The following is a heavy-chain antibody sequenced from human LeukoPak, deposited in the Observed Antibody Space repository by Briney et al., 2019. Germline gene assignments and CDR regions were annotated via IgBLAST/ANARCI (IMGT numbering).Heavy chain of an antibody. D-gene: IGHD4-17*01. J-gene: IGHJ3*02. CDR1: GFTFSSYW. CDR3: ASNGDYDAFDI. V-gene: IGHV3-74*01. Sequence: GGSLRLSCAASGFTFSSYWMHWVRQAPGKGLVWVSRINSDGSSTSYADSVKGRFTISRDNAENTLYLQMNSLRAEDTAVYYCASNGDYDAFDIWGQGTMVTVSS. CDR2: INSDGSST.